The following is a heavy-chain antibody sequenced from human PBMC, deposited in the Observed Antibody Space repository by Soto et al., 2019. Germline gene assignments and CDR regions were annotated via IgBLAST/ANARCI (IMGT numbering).Heavy chain of an antibody. V-gene: IGHV3-66*01. CDR2: IYGGGGT. CDR3: ARDQHIWNPGYSYFYYYMDV. J-gene: IGHJ6*03. CDR1: GFTVSSSY. Sequence: EVDLVESGGGLVQPGGSLRLSCAASGFTVSSSYMTWVRQAPGKGLEWGSAIYGGGGTYYADSVKHRFNISRDNSENTLYRQMNRLRAEDTAIYYCARDQHIWNPGYSYFYYYMDVWGKGTTVTVSS. D-gene: IGHD2-21*01.